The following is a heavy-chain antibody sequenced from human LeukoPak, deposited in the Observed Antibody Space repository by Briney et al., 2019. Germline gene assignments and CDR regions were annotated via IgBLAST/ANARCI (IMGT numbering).Heavy chain of an antibody. D-gene: IGHD5-24*01. CDR1: GYTFTSYD. Sequence: GASVKVSCKASGYTFTSYDINWVRQATGQGLEWMGWMNPNSGNTGYAQKFQGRVTMTRNTSISTAYMELSSLRSEDTAVYYCARGGRRWLQSYYYYGMDVWGQGTTVTVSS. J-gene: IGHJ6*02. CDR3: ARGGRRWLQSYYYYGMDV. CDR2: MNPNSGNT. V-gene: IGHV1-8*01.